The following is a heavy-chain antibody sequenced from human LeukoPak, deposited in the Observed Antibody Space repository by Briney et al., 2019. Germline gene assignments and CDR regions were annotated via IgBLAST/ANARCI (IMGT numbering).Heavy chain of an antibody. CDR3: ALCPYYDILTSYYFDY. D-gene: IGHD3-9*01. CDR2: IIPIFGTA. V-gene: IGHV1-69*13. J-gene: IGHJ4*02. CDR1: GGTFSSYA. Sequence: SVKVSCKASGGTFSSYAISWVRQAPGQGLEWMGGIIPIFGTANYAQKFQGRATITADESTSTAYMELSSLRSEDTAVYYCALCPYYDILTSYYFDYWGQGTLVTVSS.